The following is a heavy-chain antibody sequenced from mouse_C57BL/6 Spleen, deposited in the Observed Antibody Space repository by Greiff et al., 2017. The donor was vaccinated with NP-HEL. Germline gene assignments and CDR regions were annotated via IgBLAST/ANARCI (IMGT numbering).Heavy chain of an antibody. Sequence: QVHVKQPGAELVKPGASVKMSCKASGYTFTSYWITWVKQRPGHGLKWIGEILPGSGSTNYNEKFKGKATFTADTSSNTAYMQLSSLTTEDSAIYYCARGWLPFAYWGQGTLVTVSA. J-gene: IGHJ3*01. V-gene: IGHV1-55*01. CDR1: GYTFTSYW. CDR2: ILPGSGST. CDR3: ARGWLPFAY. D-gene: IGHD2-3*01.